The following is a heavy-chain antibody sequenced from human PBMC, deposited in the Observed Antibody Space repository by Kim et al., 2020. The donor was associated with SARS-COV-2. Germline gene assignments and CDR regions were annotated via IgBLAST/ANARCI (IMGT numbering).Heavy chain of an antibody. J-gene: IGHJ5*02. CDR3: ARGRGYCSSTSCYVVNWFDP. D-gene: IGHD2-2*01. Sequence: ASVKVSCKASGYTFTGYYMHWVRQAPGQGLEWMGWINPNSGGTNYAQKFQGRVTMTRDTSISTAYMELSRLRSDDTAVYYCARGRGYCSSTSCYVVNWFDPWGQGTLVTVSS. CDR2: INPNSGGT. CDR1: GYTFTGYY. V-gene: IGHV1-2*02.